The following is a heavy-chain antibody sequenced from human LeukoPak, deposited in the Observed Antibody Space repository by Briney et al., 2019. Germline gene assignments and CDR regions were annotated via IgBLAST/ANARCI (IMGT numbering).Heavy chain of an antibody. CDR3: ARRNFGVLNDY. D-gene: IGHD3-3*01. V-gene: IGHV3-7*01. J-gene: IGHJ4*02. CDR2: IKQDESEK. Sequence: GGSLRLSCAASGLTFSTYGMHWVRQAPGKGLEWVANIKQDESEKYYADSVKGRFTISRDNAKNSLYLQMNSLRVEDTAVYYCARRNFGVLNDYWGQGTLVTVSS. CDR1: GLTFSTYG.